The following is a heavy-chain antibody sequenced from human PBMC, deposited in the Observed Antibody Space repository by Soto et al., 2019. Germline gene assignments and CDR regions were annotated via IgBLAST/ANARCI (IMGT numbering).Heavy chain of an antibody. CDR2: INAGNGST. Sequence: ASVKVSCKASGYTFTSYAMHWVRQAPGQRLEWMGWINAGNGSTKYSQKFQGRVTITRDTSASTAYMELSSLRSEDTAVYYCARWGLWFGELHYYVMAVRAQGTTVPVSS. D-gene: IGHD3-10*01. V-gene: IGHV1-3*01. CDR1: GYTFTSYA. J-gene: IGHJ6*02. CDR3: ARWGLWFGELHYYVMAV.